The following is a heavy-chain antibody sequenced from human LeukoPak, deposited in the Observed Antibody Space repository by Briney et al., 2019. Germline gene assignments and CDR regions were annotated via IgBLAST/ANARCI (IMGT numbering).Heavy chain of an antibody. CDR1: GYTFTSYD. J-gene: IGHJ6*02. Sequence: ASVKVSCKASGYTFTSYDINWVRQATGQGLEWMGWMNPNSGNTGYAQKFQGRVTMTRNTSISTAYMELSSLRSEDKAVYYCATSGYDDYYYYYGMDVWGQGTTVTVSS. CDR3: ATSGYDDYYYYYGMDV. V-gene: IGHV1-8*01. CDR2: MNPNSGNT. D-gene: IGHD5-12*01.